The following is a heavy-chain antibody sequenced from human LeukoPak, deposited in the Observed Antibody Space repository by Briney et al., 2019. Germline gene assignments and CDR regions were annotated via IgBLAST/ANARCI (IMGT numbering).Heavy chain of an antibody. J-gene: IGHJ4*02. CDR2: INHSGST. CDR1: GGSFSGYY. CDR3: ARGRGRGSTSCYYFDY. V-gene: IGHV4-34*01. Sequence: SETLSLTCAVYGGSFSGYYWSWIRQPPGKGLEWIGEINHSGSTNYNPSLKSRVTISVDTSKNQFSLKLISVTAADTAVYYCARGRGRGSTSCYYFDYWGQGTLVTVSS. D-gene: IGHD2-2*01.